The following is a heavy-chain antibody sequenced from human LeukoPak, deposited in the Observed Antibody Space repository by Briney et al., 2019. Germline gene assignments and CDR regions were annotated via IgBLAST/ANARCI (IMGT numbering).Heavy chain of an antibody. CDR1: GFTVRSYY. D-gene: IGHD3-10*01. V-gene: IGHV3-53*01. CDR3: ARVYGAGSYFFDY. Sequence: GGSLRLSCVVSGFTVRSYYMSWVRQAPGKGLEWVALSYSDGRTKYADSAKGRFTISRDNSQNMLELEMYSLRVEDTAVYFCARVYGAGSYFFDYWGQGTLVTVSS. CDR2: SYSDGRT. J-gene: IGHJ4*02.